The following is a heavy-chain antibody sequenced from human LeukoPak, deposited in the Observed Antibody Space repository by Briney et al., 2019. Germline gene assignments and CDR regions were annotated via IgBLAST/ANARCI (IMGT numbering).Heavy chain of an antibody. CDR3: ARTYSWSLFRFDY. CDR1: GFTFSSYG. Sequence: PGGSLRLSCAASGFTFSSYGMHWVRQAPGKGLEWVAVISYDGSNKYYADSVKGRFTISRDNSKNTLYLQMNSLRAEDTAVYYCARTYSWSLFRFDYWGQGTLVTVSS. D-gene: IGHD3-16*02. V-gene: IGHV3-30*19. J-gene: IGHJ4*02. CDR2: ISYDGSNK.